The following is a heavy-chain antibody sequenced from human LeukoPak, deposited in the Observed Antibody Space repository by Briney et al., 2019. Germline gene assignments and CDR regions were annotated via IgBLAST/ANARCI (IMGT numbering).Heavy chain of an antibody. CDR3: ARGVAAAGTDWFDP. D-gene: IGHD6-13*01. J-gene: IGHJ5*02. CDR2: IYHSGST. CDR1: GGSISSSNW. V-gene: IGHV4-4*02. Sequence: SGTLSLTCAVSGGSISSSNWWSWVRQPPGKGLEWIGEIYHSGSTNYNPSLKSRVTISVDKSKNQFSLELSSVTAADTAVYYCARGVAAAGTDWFDPWGQGTLVTVSS.